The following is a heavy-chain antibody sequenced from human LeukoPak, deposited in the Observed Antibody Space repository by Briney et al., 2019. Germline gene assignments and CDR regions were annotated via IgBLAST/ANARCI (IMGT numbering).Heavy chain of an antibody. CDR2: ISAYNGNT. D-gene: IGHD6-6*01. Sequence: ASVKVSCKASGYTFTSYGISWVRQAPGQGLEWMGWISAYNGNTNYAQKLQGRVTMTTDTSTTTAYMELRSLRSDDTAVYYCARDRDYSSWVQNYFDYWGQGTLVTVSS. CDR3: ARDRDYSSWVQNYFDY. J-gene: IGHJ4*02. CDR1: GYTFTSYG. V-gene: IGHV1-18*01.